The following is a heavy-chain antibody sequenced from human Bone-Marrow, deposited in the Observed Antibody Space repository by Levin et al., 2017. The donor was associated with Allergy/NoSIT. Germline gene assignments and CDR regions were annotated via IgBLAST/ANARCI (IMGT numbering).Heavy chain of an antibody. CDR1: GFTFSDYW. D-gene: IGHD4-11*01. V-gene: IGHV3-7*03. Sequence: RAGGSLRLSCEASGFTFSDYWMTWVRQPPGKGLEWVANIKQDGSEKYHAESVKGRFTISRDNAKNSLFLQMNYLGIDDTAVYFCARDTTVGGEAWGQGTLVTVSP. CDR2: IKQDGSEK. CDR3: ARDTTVGGEA. J-gene: IGHJ5*02.